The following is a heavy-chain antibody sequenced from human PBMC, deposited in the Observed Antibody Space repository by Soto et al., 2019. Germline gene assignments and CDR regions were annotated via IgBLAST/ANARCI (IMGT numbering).Heavy chain of an antibody. D-gene: IGHD2-15*01. Sequence: EVQLVESGGGLVKPGGSLILSCAASGFTFSNGWMSWVRQAPGKGLEWVGRIKSQIAGGTTDYSAPVKGRFTISRDDSKDTLYLQMNSLKTEDTAVYYCTTDSTQTFYDGGPCYSVQTKTHDSWGPGTLVTVSS. CDR1: GFTFSNGW. CDR3: TTDSTQTFYDGGPCYSVQTKTHDS. CDR2: IKSQIAGGTT. J-gene: IGHJ5*02. V-gene: IGHV3-15*01.